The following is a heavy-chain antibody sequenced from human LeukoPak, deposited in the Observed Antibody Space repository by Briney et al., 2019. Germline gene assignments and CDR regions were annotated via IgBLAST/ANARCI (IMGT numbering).Heavy chain of an antibody. V-gene: IGHV4-59*01. CDR2: VSYSGNT. CDR1: GGSMKTYY. J-gene: IGHJ2*01. D-gene: IGHD2-15*01. CDR3: ARGYCSGGSCYYFDL. Sequence: TSETLSLTCVVSGGSMKTYYWSWIRQAPGKGLEWIGYVSYSGNTHYNTSLKSRVTISLDTSKNQFSLRLNSVTAADTAVYYCARGYCSGGSCYYFDLWGRGTLVTVSS.